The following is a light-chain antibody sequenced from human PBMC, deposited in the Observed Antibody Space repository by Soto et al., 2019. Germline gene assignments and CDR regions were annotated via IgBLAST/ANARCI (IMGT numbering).Light chain of an antibody. Sequence: EIVMTQSPATLSVSPGERATLSCRASQSVSSNLAWYQQKPGQAPRLLIYGASTRATCIPARFSGSGSGTEFTLSISSLQSEDFAVYYCQQYNNWPRTFGQETKVEIK. CDR3: QQYNNWPRT. J-gene: IGKJ1*01. CDR1: QSVSSN. V-gene: IGKV3-15*01. CDR2: GAS.